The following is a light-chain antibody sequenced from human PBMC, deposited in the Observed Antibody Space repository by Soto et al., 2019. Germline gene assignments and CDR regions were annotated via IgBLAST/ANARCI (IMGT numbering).Light chain of an antibody. J-gene: IGKJ5*01. Sequence: EVLMTQSPATLSVSPGERATLSCRASQSVSGKLAWYQQKPGQAPRLLIYDASSRATGIPDRFSGSGSGTDFTLTISRLEPEDFAVYYCQQYGSSLITFGQGTRLEIK. CDR2: DAS. CDR3: QQYGSSLIT. V-gene: IGKV3-20*01. CDR1: QSVSGK.